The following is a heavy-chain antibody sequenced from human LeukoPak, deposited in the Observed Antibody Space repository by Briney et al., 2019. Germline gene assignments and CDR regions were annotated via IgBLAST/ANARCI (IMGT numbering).Heavy chain of an antibody. Sequence: GGSLRLSCAASGFTFSSYGMHWVRQAPGKGLEWVAVISYDGSNKYYADSVKGRFTISRDNSKNTLYLQMNSLRAEDTAVYYCAKDGGLWVSAHWGDSWGRGTLVTVSS. J-gene: IGHJ4*02. CDR1: GFTFSSYG. D-gene: IGHD7-27*01. CDR3: AKDGGLWVSAHWGDS. V-gene: IGHV3-30*18. CDR2: ISYDGSNK.